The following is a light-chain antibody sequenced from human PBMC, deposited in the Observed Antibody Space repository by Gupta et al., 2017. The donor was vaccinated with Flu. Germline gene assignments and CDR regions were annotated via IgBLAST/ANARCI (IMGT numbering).Light chain of an antibody. Sequence: QSALPQPASVSGSPGQSLTISCPGTSSDVGGYNYVSWYQQHPGKAPKLMIYEVSNRPSGVSNRFSGSKSGNTASLTISGLQTEDEADYYCSSYTSSSTSYVFGTGTKVTVL. CDR1: SSDVGGYNY. CDR2: EVS. V-gene: IGLV2-14*01. CDR3: SSYTSSSTSYV. J-gene: IGLJ1*01.